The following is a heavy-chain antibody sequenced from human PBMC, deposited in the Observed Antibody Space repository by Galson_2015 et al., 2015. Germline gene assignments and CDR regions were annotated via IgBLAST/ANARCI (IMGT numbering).Heavy chain of an antibody. V-gene: IGHV3-53*01. CDR2: IYSGGTT. J-gene: IGHJ4*02. Sequence: QAPGKGLEWVSIIYSGGTTFCAASVKGRFSISRDNSKNTLSLQMNSLRAEDTAVYYCARGDTPGDFDYWGQGTLVTVSS. CDR3: ARGDTPGDFDY.